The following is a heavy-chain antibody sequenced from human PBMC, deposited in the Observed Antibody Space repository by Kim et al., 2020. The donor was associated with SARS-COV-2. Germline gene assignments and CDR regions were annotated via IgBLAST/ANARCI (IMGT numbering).Heavy chain of an antibody. D-gene: IGHD2-15*01. V-gene: IGHV1-46*01. CDR2: INPSGGST. CDR3: ARDDLYCSGGSCYQGATYAFDI. Sequence: ASVKVSCKASGYTFTSYYMHWVRQAPGQGLEWMGIINPSGGSTSYAQKFQGRVTMTRDTSTSTVYMELSSLRSEDTAVYYCARDDLYCSGGSCYQGATYAFDIWGQGTMVTVSS. J-gene: IGHJ3*02. CDR1: GYTFTSYY.